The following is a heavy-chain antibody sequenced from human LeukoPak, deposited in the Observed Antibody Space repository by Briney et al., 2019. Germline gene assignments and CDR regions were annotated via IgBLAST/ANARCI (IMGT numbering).Heavy chain of an antibody. D-gene: IGHD3-22*01. J-gene: IGHJ3*02. CDR2: ISSSGSTI. CDR1: GFTFSSYE. CDR3: ASLSTYYYDPLWTFDI. Sequence: GGSLRLSCAASGFTFSSYEMNWVRQAPGKGLEWVSYISSSGSTIYYAGSVKGRFTISRDNAKNSLYLQMNSLRAEDTAVYYCASLSTYYYDPLWTFDIWGQGTMVTVSS. V-gene: IGHV3-48*03.